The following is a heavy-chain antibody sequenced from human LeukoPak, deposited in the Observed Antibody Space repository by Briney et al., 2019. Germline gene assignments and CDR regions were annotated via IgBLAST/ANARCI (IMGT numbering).Heavy chain of an antibody. CDR3: VRGALRYFDWSAGGDDSFDI. CDR1: GGYISGYA. CDR2: IIPVFRRR. J-gene: IGHJ3*02. V-gene: IGHV1-69*05. D-gene: IGHD3-9*01. Sequence: GSSVKVSCKASGGYISGYAINWVRQAPGQGLEWMGRIIPVFRRRNYAQKFQGRVTIMTDESMSTVYMEVSSLRSEDTAKYYCVRGALRYFDWSAGGDDSFDIWGQGTVVTVSS.